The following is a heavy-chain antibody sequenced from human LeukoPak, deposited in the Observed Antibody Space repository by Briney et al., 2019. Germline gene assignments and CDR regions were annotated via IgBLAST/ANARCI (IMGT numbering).Heavy chain of an antibody. Sequence: ASVKVSCKASGYTFTSYAMHWVRQAPGQRLEWMGWINAGNGNTKYSQKFQGRVTITRDTSASTAYMELRSLRSDDTAAYYCASSSGYLFFDYWGQGTLVTVSS. CDR1: GYTFTSYA. V-gene: IGHV1-3*01. J-gene: IGHJ4*02. D-gene: IGHD5-18*01. CDR2: INAGNGNT. CDR3: ASSSGYLFFDY.